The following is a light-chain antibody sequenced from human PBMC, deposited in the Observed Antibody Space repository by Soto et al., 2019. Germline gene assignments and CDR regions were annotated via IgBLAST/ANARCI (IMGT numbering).Light chain of an antibody. CDR3: QQYYSYPTN. J-gene: IGKJ5*01. CDR2: AAS. Sequence: IQMTQSPSTLSASVGDRVTITCRASQGISSYLAWYQQKPGKAPKLLIYAASTLQSGVPSRFSGSGSGTDFTLTISCLQSEDFATYYCQQYYSYPTNFGQGTRLEIK. V-gene: IGKV1-8*01. CDR1: QGISSY.